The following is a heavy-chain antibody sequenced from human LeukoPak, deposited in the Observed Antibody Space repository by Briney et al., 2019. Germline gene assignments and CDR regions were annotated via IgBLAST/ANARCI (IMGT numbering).Heavy chain of an antibody. CDR1: GYTVTTYY. D-gene: IGHD5-24*01. V-gene: IGHV1-46*01. CDR3: ASVYKNGMDV. Sequence: ASVTVSCMASGYTVTTYYMHWVRQAPGQGLEWMGILNPSGGSSSYAQKFQGRATLTRATSTSTVYMELSSLRSEDTAVYYCASVYKNGMDVWGQGTTVIVSS. J-gene: IGHJ6*02. CDR2: LNPSGGSS.